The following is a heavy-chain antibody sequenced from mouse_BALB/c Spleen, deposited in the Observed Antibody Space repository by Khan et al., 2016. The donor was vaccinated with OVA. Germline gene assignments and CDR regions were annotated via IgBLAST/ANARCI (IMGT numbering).Heavy chain of an antibody. V-gene: IGHV5-6*01. CDR3: ARLAYYYDSEGFAY. CDR1: GFTFSTYG. Sequence: EVQLQESGGDLVKPGGSLKLSCAASGFTFSTYGMSWVRQTPDKRLEWVATVSTGGGYTYYPDSVKGRFTISRDNAKNTLYLKMSSLKSEDTAMFYCARLAYYYDSEGFAYWGQGTLVTVSA. CDR2: VSTGGGYT. J-gene: IGHJ3*01. D-gene: IGHD1-1*01.